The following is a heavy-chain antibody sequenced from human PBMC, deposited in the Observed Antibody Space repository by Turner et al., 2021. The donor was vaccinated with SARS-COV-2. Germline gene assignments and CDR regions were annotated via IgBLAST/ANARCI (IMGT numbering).Heavy chain of an antibody. CDR2: ISYDGSSK. CDR3: AKDDGGLATTTYGMDV. D-gene: IGHD3-16*01. J-gene: IGHJ6*02. V-gene: IGHV3-30*18. Sequence: QVRLVESGGGVVQPGRSLRLSCLASGFTFSSHGMHWVRQAPGKGLEWVAAISYDGSSKFYADFVKGRFTISRDDSSNTVYVEINSPRPEDTAVFYCAKDDGGLATTTYGMDVWGQGTTVTVSS. CDR1: GFTFSSHG.